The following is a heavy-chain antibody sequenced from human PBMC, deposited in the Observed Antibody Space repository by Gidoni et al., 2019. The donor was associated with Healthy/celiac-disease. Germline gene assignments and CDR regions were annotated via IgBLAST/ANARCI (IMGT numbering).Heavy chain of an antibody. Sequence: QVQLVESGGGVVQPGRSLRLSCAASGFTFSSYGMHWVRQAPGKGLEWVAVIWYDGSNKYYADSVKGRFTISRDNSKNTLYLQMNSLRAEDTAVYYCAREHSSSCFDYWGQGTLVTVSS. V-gene: IGHV3-33*01. J-gene: IGHJ4*02. CDR1: GFTFSSYG. CDR3: AREHSSSCFDY. D-gene: IGHD6-6*01. CDR2: IWYDGSNK.